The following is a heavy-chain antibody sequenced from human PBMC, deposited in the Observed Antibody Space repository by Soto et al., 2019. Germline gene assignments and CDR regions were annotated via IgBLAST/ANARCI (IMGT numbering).Heavy chain of an antibody. J-gene: IGHJ5*02. CDR1: GYTFTSYG. V-gene: IGHV1-18*01. CDR3: ARGGGSIAARLFPPGPVEP. Sequence: ASLKVSCKASGYTFTSYGISWVRQAPGQGLEWMGWISAYNGNTNYAQKLQGRVTMTTDTSTSTAYMELRSLRSDDTAVYYCARGGGSIAARLFPPGPVEPWGQGTLVTVSS. D-gene: IGHD6-6*01. CDR2: ISAYNGNT.